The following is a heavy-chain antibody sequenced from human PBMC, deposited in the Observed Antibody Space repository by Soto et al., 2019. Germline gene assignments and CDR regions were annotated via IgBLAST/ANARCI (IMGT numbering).Heavy chain of an antibody. CDR1: GGSFSGYY. D-gene: IGHD6-25*01. Sequence: PSETLSLTCAVYGGSFSGYYWSWIRQPPGKGLEWIGEINHSGSTNYNPSLKSRVTISVDTSKNQFSLKLSSVTAADTAVYYCARGGSSAPGYYYYYYYMDVWGKGTTVTVSS. J-gene: IGHJ6*03. CDR2: INHSGST. CDR3: ARGGSSAPGYYYYYYYMDV. V-gene: IGHV4-34*01.